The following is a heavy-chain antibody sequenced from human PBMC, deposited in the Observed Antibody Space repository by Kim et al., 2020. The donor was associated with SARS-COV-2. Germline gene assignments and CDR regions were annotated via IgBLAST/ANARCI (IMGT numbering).Heavy chain of an antibody. D-gene: IGHD3-10*01. CDR2: IYYSGST. CDR3: ARHTGIYIDY. V-gene: IGHV4-59*08. J-gene: IGHJ4*02. CDR1: GGSISSYY. Sequence: SETLSLTCTVSGGSISSYYWSWIRQPPGKGLEWIGYIYYSGSTNYNPSLKSRVTISVDTSKNQFSLKLSSVTAADTAVYYCARHTGIYIDYWGQGTLVTVSS.